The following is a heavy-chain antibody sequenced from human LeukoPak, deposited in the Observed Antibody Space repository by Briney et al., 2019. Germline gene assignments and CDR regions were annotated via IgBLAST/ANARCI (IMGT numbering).Heavy chain of an antibody. CDR2: ISPNSGGT. CDR3: ARIKDYDSSGYYSYGMDV. Sequence: EASVKVSCKASGYTFTGYYMHWVRQAPGQGLEWMGWISPNSGGTNYAQKFQGRVTITRDTSISTAYMELSRLRSDDTAVYYCARIKDYDSSGYYSYGMDVWGQGTTVTVSS. J-gene: IGHJ6*02. D-gene: IGHD3-22*01. CDR1: GYTFTGYY. V-gene: IGHV1-2*02.